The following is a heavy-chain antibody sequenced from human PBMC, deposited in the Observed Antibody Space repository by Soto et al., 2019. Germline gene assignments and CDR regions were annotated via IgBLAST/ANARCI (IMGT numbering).Heavy chain of an antibody. Sequence: SETLSLTCAVYGGSFSGYYWSWIRQPPGKGLEWIGEINHSGSTNYNPSLKSRVTISVDTSKNQFSLKLSSVTAADTAVYYCARGGLGDFWSGYLNYYYYYGMDVWGQGTTVTVSS. CDR3: ARGGLGDFWSGYLNYYYYYGMDV. V-gene: IGHV4-34*01. D-gene: IGHD3-3*01. CDR1: GGSFSGYY. J-gene: IGHJ6*02. CDR2: INHSGST.